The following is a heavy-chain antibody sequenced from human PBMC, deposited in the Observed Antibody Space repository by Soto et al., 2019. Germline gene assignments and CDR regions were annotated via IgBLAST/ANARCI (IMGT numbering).Heavy chain of an antibody. CDR2: IYSGGST. CDR1: GFTVSNNY. J-gene: IGHJ4*02. CDR3: ATYSSLDY. D-gene: IGHD6-13*01. V-gene: IGHV3-53*02. Sequence: EVQLVETGGGLIQPGGSLRLSCAASGFTVSNNYMSWVRQAPGKGLEWVSLIYSGGSTYYADSVKGRFTISRDNSKNTLYLQMNTLRAEDTAVYYCATYSSLDYWGQGTLVTVSS.